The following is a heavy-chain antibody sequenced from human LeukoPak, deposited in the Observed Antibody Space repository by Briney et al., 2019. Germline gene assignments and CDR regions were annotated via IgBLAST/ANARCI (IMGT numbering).Heavy chain of an antibody. CDR3: AKDAYGHEAEYFQY. V-gene: IGHV3-7*03. D-gene: IGHD4-17*01. J-gene: IGHJ1*01. CDR2: IKQDGSEK. Sequence: GGSLRLSCAASGFTFSSYWMSWVRQAPGKGLEWVANIKQDGSEKYYVDSVKGRFTISRDNAKNSLYLQMNSLRAEDTAVYYCAKDAYGHEAEYFQYWGQGTLVTVSS. CDR1: GFTFSSYW.